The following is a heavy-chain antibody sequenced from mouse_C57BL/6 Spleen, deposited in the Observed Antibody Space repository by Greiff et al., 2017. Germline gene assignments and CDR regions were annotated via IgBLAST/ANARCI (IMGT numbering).Heavy chain of an antibody. D-gene: IGHD3-2*02. Sequence: VQLQQPGAELVKPGASVKMSCKASGYTFTSYWITWVKQRPGKGLEWIGDIYPGSGSTNYNEKFKSKATLTVDTSSSTAYMQLSSLTSADSAFYYCARSPAQAVFAYWGQGTLVTVSA. J-gene: IGHJ3*01. V-gene: IGHV1-55*01. CDR1: GYTFTSYW. CDR3: ARSPAQAVFAY. CDR2: IYPGSGST.